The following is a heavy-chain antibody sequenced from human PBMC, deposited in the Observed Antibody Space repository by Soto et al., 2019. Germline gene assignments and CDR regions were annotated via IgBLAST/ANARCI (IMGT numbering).Heavy chain of an antibody. D-gene: IGHD3-22*01. CDR2: ISNSSSYI. J-gene: IGHJ4*02. CDR1: GYTFSSYS. V-gene: IGHV3-21*01. Sequence: GGSVRLSCAASGYTFSSYSLHWVRQAPGKGLEWVSSISNSSSYIYYADSVNGRFTISRDNAKNSLYLQMNSLRAEDTAVYDCARDPYYYDSSGAAPLDYWGQGTLVNVSS. CDR3: ARDPYYYDSSGAAPLDY.